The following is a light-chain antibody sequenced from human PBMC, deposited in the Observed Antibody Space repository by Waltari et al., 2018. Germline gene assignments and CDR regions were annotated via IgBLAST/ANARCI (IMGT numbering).Light chain of an antibody. CDR3: QVWDSSGDPVV. CDR2: DDT. V-gene: IGLV3-21*03. CDR1: NIGSKR. J-gene: IGLJ2*01. Sequence: SYVLTQPPSVSVAPGKTARITCGGNNIGSKRVHWYQQKPGQAPVLVVYDDTDRPSGIPERLSGSNSGNTATLTITRVEAGDEAVYFCQVWDSSGDPVVFGGGTKLTVL.